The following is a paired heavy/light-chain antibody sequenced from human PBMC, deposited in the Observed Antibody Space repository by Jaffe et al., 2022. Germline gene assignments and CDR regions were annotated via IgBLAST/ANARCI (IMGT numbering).Light chain of an antibody. Sequence: SYVVTQPPSVSVAPGQTARITCGGNNIGSKSVHWYQQKPGQAPVLVVYDNSDRPSGIPERFSGSNSENTATLTISRVEAGDEADYYCQVWGITSEHVLFGGGTKLTVL. CDR2: DNS. CDR3: QVWGITSEHVL. CDR1: NIGSKS. V-gene: IGLV3-21*02. J-gene: IGLJ2*01.
Heavy chain of an antibody. CDR1: GYSISSGYY. Sequence: QVQLQESGPGLVKPSETLSLTCSVSGYSISSGYYWGWIRQPPGKGLEWIASIYHSGSTYYNPSLKSRVTISVDTSKNQFSLRLGSVTAPDTAVYYCARHRSGYVAGGFDHWGQGTLVTVSS. J-gene: IGHJ4*02. V-gene: IGHV4-38-2*01. D-gene: IGHD5-12*01. CDR3: ARHRSGYVAGGFDH. CDR2: IYHSGST.